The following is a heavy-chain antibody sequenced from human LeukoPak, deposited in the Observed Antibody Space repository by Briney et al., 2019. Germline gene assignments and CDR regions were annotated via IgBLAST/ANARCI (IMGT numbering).Heavy chain of an antibody. CDR2: IKQDGSEK. Sequence: PGGSLRLSCAASGFTFSSYCMSWVRQAPGKGLEWVANIKQDGSEKYYVDSVKGRFTISRDNAKNSLYLQMNSLRAEDTAVYYCARGIEEQQYPFDWFDPWGQGTLVTVSS. CDR3: ARGIEEQQYPFDWFDP. J-gene: IGHJ5*02. CDR1: GFTFSSYC. V-gene: IGHV3-7*01. D-gene: IGHD6-13*01.